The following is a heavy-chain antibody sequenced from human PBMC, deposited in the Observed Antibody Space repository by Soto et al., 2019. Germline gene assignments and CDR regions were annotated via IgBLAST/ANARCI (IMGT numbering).Heavy chain of an antibody. V-gene: IGHV6-1*01. CDR2: TYYKSKWRN. D-gene: IGHD6-19*01. Sequence: SQTLSLTCAISGDSVSSNSAAWNWIRQSPSRGLEWMGRTYYKSKWRNDYAESVRSRISINPDTSKNQFSLQLNSVTPEDSAVYYCAKQAAQQWSAFDVWGQGTMVTVSS. J-gene: IGHJ3*01. CDR1: GDSVSSNSAA. CDR3: AKQAAQQWSAFDV.